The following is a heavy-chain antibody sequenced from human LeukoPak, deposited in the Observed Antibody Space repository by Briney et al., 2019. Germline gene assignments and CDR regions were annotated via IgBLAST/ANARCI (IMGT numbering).Heavy chain of an antibody. CDR2: IYYSGCT. CDR1: GGSISSSSYY. D-gene: IGHD6-19*01. J-gene: IGHJ6*03. V-gene: IGHV4-39*07. Sequence: SETLSLTCTVSGGSISSSSYYWGWIRQPPGKGLEWIGSIYYSGCTYYNPSLKSRVTISVDTSKNQFSLKLSSVTAADTAVYYCARMARQWLAPYYYYYYMDVWGKGTTVTVSS. CDR3: ARMARQWLAPYYYYYYMDV.